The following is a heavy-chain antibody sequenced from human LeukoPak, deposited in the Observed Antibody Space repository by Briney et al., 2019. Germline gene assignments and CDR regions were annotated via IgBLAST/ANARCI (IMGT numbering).Heavy chain of an antibody. CDR1: GFIFSSYS. V-gene: IGHV3-48*01. J-gene: IGHJ4*02. Sequence: PGGSLRLSCAASGFIFSSYSMNWVRQAPGKGLEWLSFISSGSVTIYYTDSVKGRFTISRDNAKNSLYLQMNSLRAEDTAVYYCARAYGDYGDYGLDYWSQGTLVTVSS. D-gene: IGHD4-17*01. CDR2: ISSGSVTI. CDR3: ARAYGDYGDYGLDY.